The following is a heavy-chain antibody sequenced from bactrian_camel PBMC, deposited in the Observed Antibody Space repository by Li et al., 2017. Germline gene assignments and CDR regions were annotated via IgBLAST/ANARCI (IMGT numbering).Heavy chain of an antibody. Sequence: QLVESGGGSVPAGGSLRLTCTASASAYVAYVYAMAWIRQAPGKGLEWLCSIVSEGSDSETYYADSMEGRFTISRDNAKNTVYLQMNSLKPEDTALYRCAVDKSCMRWQTGRMYGMDSWGKGTQVTVS. CDR2: IVSEGSDSET. V-gene: IGHV3S5*01. CDR1: ASAYVAYVYA. D-gene: IGHD6*01. J-gene: IGHJ7*01.